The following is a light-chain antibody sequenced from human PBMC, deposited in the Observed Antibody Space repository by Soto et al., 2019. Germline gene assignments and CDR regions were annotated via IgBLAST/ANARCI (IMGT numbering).Light chain of an antibody. J-gene: IGKJ1*01. V-gene: IGKV1-5*03. CDR1: EIISTW. Sequence: DIQMTQSPSSLSASVGDRVTITFRASEIISTWLAWYQQKPGKAPKLLIYGASSLESGVPPRFSGDGSGTEFTLTISSLQRDDFGIYYCQQYSRLWSFGQGTKVDIK. CDR2: GAS. CDR3: QQYSRLWS.